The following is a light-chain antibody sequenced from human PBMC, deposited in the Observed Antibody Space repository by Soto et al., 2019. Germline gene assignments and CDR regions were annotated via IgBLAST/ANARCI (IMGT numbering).Light chain of an antibody. Sequence: VMTQSPDSLALSLGESSTINCKSSQSVLFSSNNKNYLTWYQQKPGQPPKLLIYWASTRGSGVPDRFSGSGSGTDFTLTISSLQAEDVAVYYCQQYYDTPWTFGQGTEVDI. CDR2: WAS. V-gene: IGKV4-1*01. CDR1: QSVLFSSNNKNY. J-gene: IGKJ1*01. CDR3: QQYYDTPWT.